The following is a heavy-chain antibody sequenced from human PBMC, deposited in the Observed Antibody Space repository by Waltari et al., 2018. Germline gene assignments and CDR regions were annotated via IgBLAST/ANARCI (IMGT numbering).Heavy chain of an antibody. D-gene: IGHD1-20*01. CDR3: ASGYDWNYFDY. Sequence: EVQLVESGGGLVQPGGSLRLSCAASGFTFSSYSMNWVRQAPGKGLEWVSYISTSSSTIYYADAVRGRFTISRDNAKNSLYLQMNSLRAEDTAVYYCASGYDWNYFDYWGQGTLVTVSS. CDR1: GFTFSSYS. CDR2: ISTSSSTI. J-gene: IGHJ4*02. V-gene: IGHV3-48*04.